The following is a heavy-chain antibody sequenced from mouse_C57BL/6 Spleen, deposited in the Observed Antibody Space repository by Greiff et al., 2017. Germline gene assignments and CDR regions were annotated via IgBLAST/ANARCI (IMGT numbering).Heavy chain of an antibody. CDR1: GYTFTSYW. CDR2: IDPSDSYT. CDR3: ARRGGRLYFDY. J-gene: IGHJ2*01. V-gene: IGHV1-69*01. Sequence: QVQLQQSGAELVMPGASVKLSCKASGYTFTSYWMHWVKQRPGQGLEWIGEIDPSDSYTNYNQKFKGKSTLTVDKSSSTAYMQLSSLTSEDSAVYYCARRGGRLYFDYWGQGTTLTVSS. D-gene: IGHD3-3*01.